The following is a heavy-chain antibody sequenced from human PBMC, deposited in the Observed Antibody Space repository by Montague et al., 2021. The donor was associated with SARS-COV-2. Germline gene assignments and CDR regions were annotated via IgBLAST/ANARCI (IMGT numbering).Heavy chain of an antibody. CDR2: VSDTGGGT. J-gene: IGHJ4*02. Sequence: SLRLSCAASGFTFKNYAMGWVRQAPGKGLEWVSAVSDTGGGTYYADSVGGRATVSRDNSKNTVSLQMNFLRPEDTAVYYCARAYSSAWYAGYWGQGTHVTVSS. D-gene: IGHD6-19*01. CDR1: GFTFKNYA. V-gene: IGHV3-23*01. CDR3: ARAYSSAWYAGY.